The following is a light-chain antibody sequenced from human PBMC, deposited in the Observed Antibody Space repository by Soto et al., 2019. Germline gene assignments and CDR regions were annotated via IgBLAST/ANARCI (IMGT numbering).Light chain of an antibody. J-gene: IGKJ5*01. V-gene: IGKV3-15*01. CDR2: GAY. Sequence: EILLTQSPGTLSLSPGERATLSCRASQSVSSNLAWYQQKPGQAPRLLIYGAYTRAAGVPARFSGSGSGTEFTLTITSLQSEDIALYYCQQYNIWPPITFGQGTRLEIK. CDR3: QQYNIWPPIT. CDR1: QSVSSN.